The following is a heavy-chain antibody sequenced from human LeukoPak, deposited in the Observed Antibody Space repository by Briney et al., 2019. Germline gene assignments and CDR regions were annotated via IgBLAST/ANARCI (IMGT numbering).Heavy chain of an antibody. CDR2: IYHNGST. Sequence: SETLSLTCTVSGGSISSGGYYWNWIRQPPGKGLEWIGYIYHNGSTYYNPSLKSRVTISVDRSKNQFSLKLSSVTAADTAVYYCARDTDWTSYYFDYWGQGTLVTVSS. CDR1: GGSISSGGYY. CDR3: ARDTDWTSYYFDY. J-gene: IGHJ4*02. V-gene: IGHV4-30-2*01. D-gene: IGHD3/OR15-3a*01.